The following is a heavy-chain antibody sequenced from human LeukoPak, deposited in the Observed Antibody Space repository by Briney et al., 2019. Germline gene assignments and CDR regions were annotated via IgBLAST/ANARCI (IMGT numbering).Heavy chain of an antibody. CDR3: TRGPDRYGGNLVP. Sequence: GGSLRLSCAASEFTFSSYWMHWVRQAPGKGLVWVSRISGDGRSTSYADSVKGRFTISRDNAENTMSLQMNSLRAEDTAVYYCTRGPDRYGGNLVPWGQGTLVTVSS. V-gene: IGHV3-74*01. CDR2: ISGDGRST. D-gene: IGHD4-23*01. CDR1: EFTFSSYW. J-gene: IGHJ5*02.